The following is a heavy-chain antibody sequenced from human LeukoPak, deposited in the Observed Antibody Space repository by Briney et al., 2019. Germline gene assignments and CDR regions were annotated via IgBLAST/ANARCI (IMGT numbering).Heavy chain of an antibody. CDR3: AKARGMIVVVITD. CDR1: GFTFSSYA. J-gene: IGHJ4*02. D-gene: IGHD3-22*01. Sequence: GGSLRLSCAASGFTFSSYAMSWVRQAPGKGLEWVSAIIGSGGSTYYADSVKGRFTISRDNSKNTLYLQMNSLRAEDTAVYYCAKARGMIVVVITDWGQGTLVTVSS. V-gene: IGHV3-23*01. CDR2: IIGSGGST.